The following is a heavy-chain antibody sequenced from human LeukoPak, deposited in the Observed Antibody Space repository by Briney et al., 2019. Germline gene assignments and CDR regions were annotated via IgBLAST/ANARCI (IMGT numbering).Heavy chain of an antibody. CDR3: ARGPYTYGYWDY. CDR2: IYHTGST. J-gene: IGHJ4*02. D-gene: IGHD5-18*01. Sequence: SETLSLTCAVSGYFISSGNYWGWIRQPPGKGLEWIGSIYHTGSTYYNPSLKSRVTISVDTSKNQFSLRLSSVTAADTAVYYCARGPYTYGYWDYWGQGTLVTVSS. V-gene: IGHV4-38-2*01. CDR1: GYFISSGNY.